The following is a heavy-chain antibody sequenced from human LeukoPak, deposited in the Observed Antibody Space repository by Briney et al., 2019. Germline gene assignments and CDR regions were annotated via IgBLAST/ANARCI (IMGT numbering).Heavy chain of an antibody. J-gene: IGHJ5*02. CDR1: GFTFSSYS. D-gene: IGHD6-13*01. CDR2: VSSSSNYI. Sequence: NTGGSLRLSCAASGFTFSSYSMNWVRQAPGKGLEWVSSVSSSSNYIYYADSVKGRFTISRDNAKNSLYLQMNSLRAEDTAVYYCARDSSSWHGNWFDPWGQGTLVTVSS. V-gene: IGHV3-21*01. CDR3: ARDSSSWHGNWFDP.